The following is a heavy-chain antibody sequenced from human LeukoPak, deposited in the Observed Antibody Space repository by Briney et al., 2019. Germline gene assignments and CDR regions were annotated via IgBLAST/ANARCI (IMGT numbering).Heavy chain of an antibody. CDR2: IYTSGST. Sequence: SETLSLTCTVSGGSISSYYWSWIRQPAVKVLEWIGRIYTSGSTNYNPSLKSRVTMSVDTSKNQFSLKLSSVTAADTAVYYCARGITGTSRHYGMDVWGQGTTVTVSS. J-gene: IGHJ6*02. D-gene: IGHD1-7*01. CDR1: GGSISSYY. V-gene: IGHV4-4*07. CDR3: ARGITGTSRHYGMDV.